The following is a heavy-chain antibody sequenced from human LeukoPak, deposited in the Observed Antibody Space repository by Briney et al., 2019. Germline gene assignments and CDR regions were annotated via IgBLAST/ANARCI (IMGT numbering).Heavy chain of an antibody. J-gene: IGHJ5*02. V-gene: IGHV3-21*01. CDR2: ISSDSSYI. CDR3: ARSEEYSSSWVVNWFDP. CDR1: GFTVRSNY. Sequence: PGGPLNPSCVASGFTVRSNYMSWVRQAPGRGREWVSSISSDSSYIYYADSVKGRFTISRDNAKNSLYLQMNSLRAEDTAVYYCARSEEYSSSWVVNWFDPWGQGTLVTVSS. D-gene: IGHD6-6*01.